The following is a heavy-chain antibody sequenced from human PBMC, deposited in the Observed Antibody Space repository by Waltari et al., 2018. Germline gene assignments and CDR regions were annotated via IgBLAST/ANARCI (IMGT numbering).Heavy chain of an antibody. CDR1: GFTFSSYG. D-gene: IGHD1-26*01. V-gene: IGHV3-30*02. CDR2: IRYDGSNK. J-gene: IGHJ4*02. Sequence: QVQLVESGGGVVQPGGSLRLSCAESGFTFSSYGMPWVRQAPGKGLEWVAFIRYDGSNKYYADSVKGRFTISRDNSKNTLYLQMNSLRAEDTAVYYCAKDRGSYPYYFDYWGQGTLVTVSS. CDR3: AKDRGSYPYYFDY.